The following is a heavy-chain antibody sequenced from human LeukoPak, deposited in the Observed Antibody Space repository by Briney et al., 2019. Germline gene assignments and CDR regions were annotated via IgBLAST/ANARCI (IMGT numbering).Heavy chain of an antibody. CDR3: ARDLGVLAGAFDI. CDR2: IKQDGSEK. V-gene: IGHV3-7*01. CDR1: GFTFSSYW. J-gene: IGHJ3*02. D-gene: IGHD3-16*02. Sequence: GGSLRLSCAASGFTFSSYWMSWVHHAPGKGLEWLANIKQDGSEKYYVDSVKGPFTIYRDNAKNSLYLQMNSLRAEDTAVYYCARDLGVLAGAFDIWGQGTMVTVSS.